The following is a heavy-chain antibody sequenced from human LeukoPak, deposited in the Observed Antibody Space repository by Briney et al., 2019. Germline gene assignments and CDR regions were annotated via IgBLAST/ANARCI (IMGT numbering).Heavy chain of an antibody. V-gene: IGHV4-30-4*08. CDR3: ARRHCSSTSCYMDV. CDR2: IYYSGST. Sequence: SETLSLTCTVSGGSISSGDYYWSWLRQPPGTGLEWIGYIYYSGSTYYNPSLKSRVTISVDTSKNQFSLKLSSVTAADTAVYYCARRHCSSTSCYMDVWGKGTTVTVSS. D-gene: IGHD2-2*01. CDR1: GGSISSGDYY. J-gene: IGHJ6*04.